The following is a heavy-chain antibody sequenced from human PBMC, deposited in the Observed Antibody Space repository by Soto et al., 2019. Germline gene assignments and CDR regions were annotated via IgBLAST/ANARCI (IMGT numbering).Heavy chain of an antibody. D-gene: IGHD3-22*01. CDR2: IIPRSGST. CDR1: GVTFRNYA. CDR3: ARDEGDDTSGYYDVSY. J-gene: IGHJ4*02. V-gene: IGHV1-69*01. Sequence: QVQLVQSGNEMKKLGSSVRVSCKASGVTFRNYAVNWVRQAPGQGLEWMGGIIPRSGSTSYAQKFQGRVTITADESTNTAYMELRRLRSEDTAVYFCARDEGDDTSGYYDVSYWGQGTLVTVSS.